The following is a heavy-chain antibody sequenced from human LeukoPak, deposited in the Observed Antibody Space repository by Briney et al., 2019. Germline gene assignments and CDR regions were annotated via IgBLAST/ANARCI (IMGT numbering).Heavy chain of an antibody. CDR2: FSGGNT. V-gene: IGHV3-23*01. Sequence: GRSLRLSCAASGFTFNYAMSWVRQAPGKGLEWVSTFSGGNTYYADSVKGRFTISRDNSKDTLYLQMNSLRAEDTAVYYCATQWLLNAFDIWGQGTMVTVSS. CDR1: GFTFNYA. J-gene: IGHJ3*02. D-gene: IGHD3-22*01. CDR3: ATQWLLNAFDI.